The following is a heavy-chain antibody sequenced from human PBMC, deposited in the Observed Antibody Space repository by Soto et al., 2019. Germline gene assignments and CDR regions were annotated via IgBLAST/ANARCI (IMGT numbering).Heavy chain of an antibody. CDR2: IKQDGSEK. CDR1: GFTFSSYW. J-gene: IGHJ3*02. CDR3: ARDVLAYCGGDCYSGAFDI. Sequence: GGSLRLSCAASGFTFSSYWMSWVRQAPGKGLEWVANIKQDGSEKYYVDSVKGRFTISRDNAKNSLYLQMNSLRAEDTAVYYCARDVLAYCGGDCYSGAFDIWGQGTMVTVSS. V-gene: IGHV3-7*03. D-gene: IGHD2-21*02.